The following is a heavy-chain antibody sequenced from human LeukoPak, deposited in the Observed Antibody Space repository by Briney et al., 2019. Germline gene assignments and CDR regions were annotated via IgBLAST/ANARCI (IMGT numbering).Heavy chain of an antibody. Sequence: PGRSLRLSCVASGFTFSSYWMSWVRQAPGKGLEWVANIKQDGSEKYYVDSVKGRFTISRDNAKNSLYLQMNSLRAEDTAVYYCAREGFIAAAGIDYWGQGTLVTVSS. J-gene: IGHJ4*02. CDR1: GFTFSSYW. D-gene: IGHD6-13*01. CDR3: AREGFIAAAGIDY. V-gene: IGHV3-7*01. CDR2: IKQDGSEK.